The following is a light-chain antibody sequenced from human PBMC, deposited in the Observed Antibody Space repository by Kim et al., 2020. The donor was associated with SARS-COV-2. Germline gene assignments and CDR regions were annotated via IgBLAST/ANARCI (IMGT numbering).Light chain of an antibody. V-gene: IGLV3-19*01. Sequence: SLALGQTVRHTCRGDSLRSHEASWYHQKPGQSPVLAIYGRNNRPSGSPDRFSGSTSGNTASLTIPGAQAEDEADYYCTCRESNHWVFGGGTQLTVL. CDR2: GRN. CDR3: TCRESNHWV. J-gene: IGLJ3*02. CDR1: SLRSHE.